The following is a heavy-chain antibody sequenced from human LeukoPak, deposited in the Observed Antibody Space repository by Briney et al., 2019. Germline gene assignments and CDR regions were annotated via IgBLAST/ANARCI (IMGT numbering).Heavy chain of an antibody. Sequence: PSETLSLTCTVSGGSISSYYWSWIRQPPGKGLEWIGYIYYSGSTNYNTSLKSRVTISVDTSKNQFSLKLSSVTAADTAVYYCARAWGLEWVGDWGQGTLVTVSS. CDR3: ARAWGLEWVGD. D-gene: IGHD3-10*01. CDR1: GGSISSYY. V-gene: IGHV4-59*08. CDR2: IYYSGST. J-gene: IGHJ4*02.